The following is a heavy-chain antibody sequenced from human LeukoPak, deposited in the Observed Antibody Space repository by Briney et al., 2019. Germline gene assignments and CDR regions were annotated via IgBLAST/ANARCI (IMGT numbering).Heavy chain of an antibody. J-gene: IGHJ4*02. Sequence: SETLSLTCTVSGGSISSYYWSWIRQPPGKGLEWIGSIYYSGSTYYNPSLNNRVTIFIDMSKNQFSLRLNSVTATDTAVYYCARLVCGGGSCPAEFDYWGQGTLVTVSS. CDR3: ARLVCGGGSCPAEFDY. V-gene: IGHV4-59*05. D-gene: IGHD2-15*01. CDR1: GGSISSYY. CDR2: IYYSGST.